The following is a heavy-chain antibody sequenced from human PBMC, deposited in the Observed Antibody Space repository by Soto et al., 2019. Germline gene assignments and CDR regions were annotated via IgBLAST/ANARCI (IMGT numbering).Heavy chain of an antibody. CDR1: GVTFSSYA. CDR2: IIPIFGTA. D-gene: IGHD2-15*01. CDR3: ARRGTVVTDYYYYGMDV. V-gene: IGHV1-69*13. J-gene: IGHJ6*02. Sequence: SVKVSCKASGVTFSSYAISWVRQAPGQGLEWMGGIIPIFGTANYAQKFQGRVTITADESTSTAYMELSSLRSEDTAVYYCARRGTVVTDYYYYGMDVWGQGTTVTVSS.